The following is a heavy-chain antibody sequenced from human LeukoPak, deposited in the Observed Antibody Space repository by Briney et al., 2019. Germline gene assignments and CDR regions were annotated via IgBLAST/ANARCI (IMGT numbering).Heavy chain of an antibody. J-gene: IGHJ4*02. CDR2: IFYSGTT. CDR1: GGSTSSRTFY. Sequence: PSETLSLTCTVSGGSTSSRTFYWGWIRQPPGKGLEWIGRIFYSGTTYYNPSLKSRVTISVDTSKNEFSLKLSSVTAAETAVYYCARLLPNGGSGAGFDYWGQGTLVTVSS. D-gene: IGHD7-27*01. CDR3: ARLLPNGGSGAGFDY. V-gene: IGHV4-39*01.